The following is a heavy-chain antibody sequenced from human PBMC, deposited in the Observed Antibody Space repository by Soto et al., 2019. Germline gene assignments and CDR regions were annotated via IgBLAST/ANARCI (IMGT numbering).Heavy chain of an antibody. V-gene: IGHV3-48*02. CDR3: ARDGYDFWSGYYSYYFDY. D-gene: IGHD3-3*01. J-gene: IGHJ4*02. CDR2: ISSSSSTI. CDR1: GFTFSSCS. Sequence: GGSLRLSCAASGFTFSSCSMNWVRQAPGKGLEWVSYISSSSSTIYYADSVKGRFTISRDNAKNSLYLQMNSLRDEDTAVYYCARDGYDFWSGYYSYYFDYWGQGTLVTVSS.